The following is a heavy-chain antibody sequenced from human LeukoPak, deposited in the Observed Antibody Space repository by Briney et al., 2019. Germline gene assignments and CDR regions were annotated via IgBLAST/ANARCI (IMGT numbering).Heavy chain of an antibody. V-gene: IGHV3-48*01. CDR3: ASLPYIPLVPAGNSGAFDI. D-gene: IGHD2-2*01. J-gene: IGHJ3*02. Sequence: GGSLRLSCAASGFTFSSYSMNWVRQAPGKGLEWVSYISSSSSTIYYADSVKGRFTISRDNAKNSLYLQLNSLRAEDTAVYYCASLPYIPLVPAGNSGAFDIWGQGTMVTVSS. CDR1: GFTFSSYS. CDR2: ISSSSSTI.